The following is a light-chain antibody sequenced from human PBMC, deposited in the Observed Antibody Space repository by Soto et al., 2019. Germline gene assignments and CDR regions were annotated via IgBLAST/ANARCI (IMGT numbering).Light chain of an antibody. Sequence: DIQMTQSPSSLSASVGDRVTITCRASQSISSYLNWYQQKPGKAPKLLIYAASSLQSGVPSRFRGSGSGTDFTLTISSLQPEDCATYYGQQSYSTSWTFGQGTKVEIK. J-gene: IGKJ1*01. CDR1: QSISSY. CDR3: QQSYSTSWT. V-gene: IGKV1-39*01. CDR2: AAS.